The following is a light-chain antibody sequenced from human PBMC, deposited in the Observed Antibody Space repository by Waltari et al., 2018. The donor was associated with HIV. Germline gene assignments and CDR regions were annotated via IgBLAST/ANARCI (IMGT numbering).Light chain of an antibody. CDR1: QSVSDF. CDR2: DAS. V-gene: IGKV3-11*01. CDR3: QQRSHWPLT. Sequence: ETVLTQSPARLSLSPGERATHSCRANQSVSDFLAWYRQTPGQPPRLLIYDASTRATGTPARFSGSGSGTDFTLTISSLEPEDFAVYYCQQRSHWPLTFGGGTKVEMK. J-gene: IGKJ4*01.